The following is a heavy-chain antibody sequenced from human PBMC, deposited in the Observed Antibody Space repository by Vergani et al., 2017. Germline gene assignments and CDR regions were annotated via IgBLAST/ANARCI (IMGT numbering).Heavy chain of an antibody. CDR1: DSSIMTNPY. Sequence: QVQLQESGPGLVKPSETLTLTCDVSDSSIMTNPYWGWFRQSPGKGLEWIGCIQHSRDTHYNSSRKIRVYISIVSSSKFSQSLTSGTAEDTAIYYCARHRGSGGVFHSSYFYGMDVWGQGTTVTVSS. V-gene: IGHV4-38-2*01. J-gene: IGHJ6*02. D-gene: IGHD3-10*01. CDR3: ARHRGSGGVFHSSYFYGMDV. CDR2: IQHSRDT.